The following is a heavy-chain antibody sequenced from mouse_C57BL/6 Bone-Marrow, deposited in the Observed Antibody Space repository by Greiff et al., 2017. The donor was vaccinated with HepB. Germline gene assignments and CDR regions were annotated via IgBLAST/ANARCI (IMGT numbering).Heavy chain of an antibody. CDR2: ISSGGSYT. J-gene: IGHJ2*01. CDR3: ARPLLPLYYFDY. CDR1: GFTFSSYG. Sequence: EVKLMESGGDLVKPGGSLKLSCAASGFTFSSYGMSWVRQTPDKRLEWVATISSGGSYTYYPDSVKGRFTISRDNANNTPYLQMSSLKSEDTAMYYCARPLLPLYYFDYWGQGTTLTVSS. D-gene: IGHD1-1*01. V-gene: IGHV5-6*01.